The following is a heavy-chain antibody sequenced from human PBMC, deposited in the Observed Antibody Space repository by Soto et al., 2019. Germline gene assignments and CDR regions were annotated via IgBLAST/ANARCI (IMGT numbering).Heavy chain of an antibody. CDR1: GGTFSSYA. CDR2: IIPIFGTA. Sequence: QVQLVQSGAEVKKPGSSVKFSCKASGGTFSSYAISWVRQAPGQGLEWMGGIIPIFGTANYAQKFQGRVTITADKSTSTVYMELSSLRSEDTAVYYCARVYYYDSSGDYPLGYWGQGTLVTVSS. D-gene: IGHD3-22*01. CDR3: ARVYYYDSSGDYPLGY. V-gene: IGHV1-69*06. J-gene: IGHJ4*02.